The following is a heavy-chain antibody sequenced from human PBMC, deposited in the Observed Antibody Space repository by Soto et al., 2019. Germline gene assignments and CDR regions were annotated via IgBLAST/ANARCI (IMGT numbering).Heavy chain of an antibody. D-gene: IGHD3-10*01. CDR2: IWYDGSNK. CDR1: GFTFSSYG. V-gene: IGHV3-33*01. J-gene: IGHJ3*02. CDR3: ARPTMVRGVMHDAFDI. Sequence: GGSLRLSCAASGFTFSSYGMHWVRQAPGKGLEWVAVIWYDGSNKYYADSVKGRFTISRGNSKNTLYLQMNSLRAEDTAVYYCARPTMVRGVMHDAFDIWGQGTMVTVSS.